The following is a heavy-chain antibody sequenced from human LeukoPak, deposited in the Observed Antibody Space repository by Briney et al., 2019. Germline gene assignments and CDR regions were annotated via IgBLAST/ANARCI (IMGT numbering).Heavy chain of an antibody. V-gene: IGHV4-39*01. J-gene: IGHJ5*02. CDR3: ARAKTYYDFWSGYYTHQYNWFDP. D-gene: IGHD3-3*01. CDR2: IYYSGST. Sequence: SETLSLTCTVSGGSISSSSYYWGWIRRPPGKGLEWIGSIYYSGSTYYNPSLKSRVTISVDTSKNQFSLKLSSVTAADTAVYYCARAKTYYDFWSGYYTHQYNWFDPWGQGTLVTVSS. CDR1: GGSISSSSYY.